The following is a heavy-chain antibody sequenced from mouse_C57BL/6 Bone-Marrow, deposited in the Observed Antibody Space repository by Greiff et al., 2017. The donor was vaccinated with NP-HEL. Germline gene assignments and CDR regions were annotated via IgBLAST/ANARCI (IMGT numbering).Heavy chain of an antibody. D-gene: IGHD1-1*01. V-gene: IGHV5-4*03. CDR3: ATSIYYYGSSLYYFDY. CDR2: ISDGGSYT. J-gene: IGHJ2*01. Sequence: EVNVVESGGGLVKPGGSLKLSCAASGFTFSSYAMSWVRQTPEKRLEWVATISDGGSYTYYPDNVKGRFTISRDNAKNNLYLQMSHLKSEDTAMYYCATSIYYYGSSLYYFDYWAQGTTLTVSS. CDR1: GFTFSSYA.